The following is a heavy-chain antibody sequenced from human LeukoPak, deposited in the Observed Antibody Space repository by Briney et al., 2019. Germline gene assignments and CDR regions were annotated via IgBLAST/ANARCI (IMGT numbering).Heavy chain of an antibody. V-gene: IGHV4-59*01. CDR2: IYYSGST. Sequence: KPWGTLSLTCTVSGVSISRYYRSWIRPPPGKGLEGIGYIYYSGSTNYNPSLKSRLTISVYTSKNQFSLKLSSVTAADTAVYYCARTAAAGTNWDYGMDVWGKGTTVTVSS. J-gene: IGHJ6*04. CDR1: GVSISRYY. D-gene: IGHD6-13*01. CDR3: ARTAAAGTNWDYGMDV.